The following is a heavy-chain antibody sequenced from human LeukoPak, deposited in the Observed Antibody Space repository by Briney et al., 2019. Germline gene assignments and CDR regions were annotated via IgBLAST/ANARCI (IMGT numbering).Heavy chain of an antibody. D-gene: IGHD6-13*01. V-gene: IGHV3-21*05. CDR3: ARREGYSSSSYYFDY. Sequence: NPGGSLRLSCAASGFTFSSYGMSWVRQAPGKGLEWVSYISSSSSYTNYADSVKGRFTISRDNAKNSLYLQMNSLRAEDTAVYYCARREGYSSSSYYFDYWGQGTLVTVSS. CDR1: GFTFSSYG. J-gene: IGHJ4*02. CDR2: ISSSSSYT.